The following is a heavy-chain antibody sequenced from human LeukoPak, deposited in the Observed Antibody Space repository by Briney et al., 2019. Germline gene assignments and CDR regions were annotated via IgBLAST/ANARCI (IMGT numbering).Heavy chain of an antibody. CDR1: GYTFTSYA. Sequence: ASVKVSCKASGYTFTSYAIHWVRQAPGQGLEWMGWITPSGGTNYPQKFQGRVAITWDTSITTAYMDLSRLTSDDTAVYYCARDRYGDGFAHLDYWGQGALVSVSS. V-gene: IGHV1-2*02. D-gene: IGHD5-24*01. CDR3: ARDRYGDGFAHLDY. J-gene: IGHJ4*02. CDR2: ITPSGGT.